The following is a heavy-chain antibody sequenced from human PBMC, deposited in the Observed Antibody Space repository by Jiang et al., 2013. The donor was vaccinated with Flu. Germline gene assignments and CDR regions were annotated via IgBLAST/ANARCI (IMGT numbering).Heavy chain of an antibody. Sequence: GAEVKKPGTSVKVSCKPSGYTFTTHTMHWVRQAPRQRLEWIGWINTGSGSTKYSQRFQGRVTITRDTSASTGYMELTSLNSEDTALYYCVRQRGSGWPDFDYWGQGTLVTVSS. CDR2: INTGSGST. D-gene: IGHD6-19*01. J-gene: IGHJ4*02. CDR3: VRQRGSGWPDFDY. CDR1: GYTFTTHT. V-gene: IGHV1-3*04.